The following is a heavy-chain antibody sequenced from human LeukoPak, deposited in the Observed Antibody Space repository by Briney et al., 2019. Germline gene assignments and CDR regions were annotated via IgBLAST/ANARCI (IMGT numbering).Heavy chain of an antibody. CDR2: INPNSGGT. D-gene: IGHD4-17*01. CDR3: ARGYGDSSYYYYGVDV. CDR1: GYTFTGYY. Sequence: ASVKVSCKASGYTFTGYYMHWVRQAPGQGLEWMGWINPNSGGTNYAQKFQGRVTMTRDTSISTAYMELSRLRSDDTAVYYCARGYGDSSYYYYGVDVWGQGTTVTVSS. J-gene: IGHJ6*02. V-gene: IGHV1-2*02.